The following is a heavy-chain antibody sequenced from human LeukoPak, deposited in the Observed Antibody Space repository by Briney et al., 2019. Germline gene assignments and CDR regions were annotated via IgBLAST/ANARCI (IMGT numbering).Heavy chain of an antibody. Sequence: GGSLRLSCAASGFTFSDYYMSWIRQAPGKGLEWVSYISSSGSTIYYADSVKGRFTISRDNAKNSLYLQMNSLRAEDTAVYYCAREGRSWDYDSSGSFFDYWGQGTLVAVSS. CDR1: GFTFSDYY. V-gene: IGHV3-11*04. CDR3: AREGRSWDYDSSGSFFDY. D-gene: IGHD3-22*01. J-gene: IGHJ4*02. CDR2: ISSSGSTI.